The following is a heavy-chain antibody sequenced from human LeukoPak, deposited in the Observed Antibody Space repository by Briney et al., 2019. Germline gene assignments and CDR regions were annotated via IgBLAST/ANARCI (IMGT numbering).Heavy chain of an antibody. CDR1: GGSFSGYY. CDR2: IYYSGST. D-gene: IGHD2-8*02. Sequence: PSETLSLTCAVYGGSFSGYYWSWIRQPPGKGLEWIGYIYYSGSTNYNPSLKSRVTISVDTSKNQFSLKLSPVTAADTAVYYCARDLVPAQAFDIWGQGTMVTVSS. V-gene: IGHV4-59*01. J-gene: IGHJ3*02. CDR3: ARDLVPAQAFDI.